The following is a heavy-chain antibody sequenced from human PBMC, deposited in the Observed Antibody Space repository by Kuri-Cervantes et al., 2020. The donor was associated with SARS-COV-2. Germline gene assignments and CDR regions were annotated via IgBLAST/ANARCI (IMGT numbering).Heavy chain of an antibody. J-gene: IGHJ4*02. D-gene: IGHD3-22*01. V-gene: IGHV3-53*01. CDR2: ICRGRST. Sequence: GESLKISCAASGFTVSSNYMSWVRQAPGKGLEWVSVICRGRSTSYADSVKGRFTISRDNSRNTLYLQMNGLRAEDAGVYYCERGHDRRVYFSRPAPYYFDFWGQVILVTVSS. CDR1: GFTVSSNY. CDR3: ERGHDRRVYFSRPAPYYFDF.